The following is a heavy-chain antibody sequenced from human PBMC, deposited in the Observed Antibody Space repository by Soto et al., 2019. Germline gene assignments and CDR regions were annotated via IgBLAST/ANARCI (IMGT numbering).Heavy chain of an antibody. CDR1: GGTFSSYS. CDR2: IIPIFGTA. D-gene: IGHD6-6*01. V-gene: IGHV1-69*01. CDR3: AIEYSSSPPYYPIGY. Sequence: QVPLVQSGAEVKKPGSSVKVSCKASGGTFSSYSISWVRQAPGQGLEWMGGIIPIFGTANYAQKFQGRVTITADESTSTAYMELSSLRSEDTAVYYCAIEYSSSPPYYPIGYWGQGTLVTVSS. J-gene: IGHJ4*02.